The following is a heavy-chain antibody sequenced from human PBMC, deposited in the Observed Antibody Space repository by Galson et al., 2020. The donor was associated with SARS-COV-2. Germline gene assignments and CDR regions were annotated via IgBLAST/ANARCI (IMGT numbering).Heavy chain of an antibody. Sequence: ASVKVSCKAAGYTFSGYYLHWVRQAPGQGLEWMGWINPNSGGTNYAQKFQGRVTMTRDTSISTAYMELSSLRSDDTAVYYCARPLPYYDSSGFNYWGQGTLVTGSS. J-gene: IGHJ4*02. CDR1: GYTFSGYY. CDR3: ARPLPYYDSSGFNY. V-gene: IGHV1-2*02. CDR2: INPNSGGT. D-gene: IGHD3-22*01.